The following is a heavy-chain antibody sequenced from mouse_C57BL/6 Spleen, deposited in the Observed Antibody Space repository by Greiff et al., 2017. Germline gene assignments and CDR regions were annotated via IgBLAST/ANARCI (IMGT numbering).Heavy chain of an antibody. Sequence: QVQLQQPGAELVMPGASVKLSCKASGYTFTSYWMHWVKQRPGQGLEWIGAIDPSDSYTNYNQKFKGKSTLTVDKSSSTAYMQLSSLTSEDSAVYYCARWGYGYYYAMDYWGQGTSVTVSS. D-gene: IGHD1-2*01. V-gene: IGHV1-69*01. CDR3: ARWGYGYYYAMDY. CDR1: GYTFTSYW. CDR2: IDPSDSYT. J-gene: IGHJ4*01.